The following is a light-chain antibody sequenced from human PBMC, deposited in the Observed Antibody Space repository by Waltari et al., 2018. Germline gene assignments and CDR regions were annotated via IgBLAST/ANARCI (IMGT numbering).Light chain of an antibody. J-gene: IGKJ4*01. CDR1: HTVGRY. V-gene: IGKV3-11*01. Sequence: EIVLTPSAAALSWSPGDTATPSCRVSHTVGRYLAWYQQKPGQAPRLLIYDGSNRATGVPARFSGSGFGTDVTLSISSLEPEDFAVYYCQQRTNWAPFFTFGGGTKVEIK. CDR2: DGS. CDR3: QQRTNWAPFFT.